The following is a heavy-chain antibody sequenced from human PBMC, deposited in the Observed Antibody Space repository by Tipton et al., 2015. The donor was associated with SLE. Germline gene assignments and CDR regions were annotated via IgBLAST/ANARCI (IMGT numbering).Heavy chain of an antibody. CDR1: GGSFSHYY. Sequence: TLSLTCAVYGGSFSHYYWSWIRQPPGKGLEWIGEINHSGSTNYNPSLKSRVTISVDTSKNQFSLKLSSVTAADTAVYYCARHRIAAPLFDYWGQGTLVTVSS. D-gene: IGHD6-6*01. J-gene: IGHJ4*02. CDR3: ARHRIAAPLFDY. V-gene: IGHV4-34*01. CDR2: INHSGST.